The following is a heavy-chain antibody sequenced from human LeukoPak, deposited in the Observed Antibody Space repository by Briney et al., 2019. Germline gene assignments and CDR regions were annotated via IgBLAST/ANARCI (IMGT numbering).Heavy chain of an antibody. V-gene: IGHV4-38-2*02. Sequence: PSETLSLTCTVSGGSISSGYYWGWIRPPPGKGLEWIGSIYHSGSTYYNPSLKSRVTISVDTSKNQFSLKLSSVTAADTAVYYCARVGSYDYVWELLNWGQGTLVTVSS. CDR3: ARVGSYDYVWELLN. CDR1: GGSISSGYY. D-gene: IGHD3-16*01. J-gene: IGHJ4*02. CDR2: IYHSGST.